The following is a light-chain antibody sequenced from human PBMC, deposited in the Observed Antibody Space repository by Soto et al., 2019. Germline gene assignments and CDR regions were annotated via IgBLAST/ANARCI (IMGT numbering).Light chain of an antibody. CDR2: AAS. Sequence: DIQMTQSPSSLSASVGARVTITCRASQGISSYLNWYQQKPGKAPKLLIYAASSLQSGVPSRFSGSGSGTDFTLTISSLQPEDFATYYCQQSYSTPQYTFGQGTKVDIK. CDR3: QQSYSTPQYT. CDR1: QGISSY. J-gene: IGKJ2*01. V-gene: IGKV1-39*01.